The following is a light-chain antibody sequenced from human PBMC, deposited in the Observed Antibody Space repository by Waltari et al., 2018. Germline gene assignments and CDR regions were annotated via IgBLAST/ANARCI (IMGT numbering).Light chain of an antibody. J-gene: IGKJ1*01. CDR2: GAS. CDR1: QSLGTN. CDR3: QQYDISPWT. Sequence: ETVMTQSPATLSVSPGGRATLSCRASQSLGTNLAWYQQKPGQAPRLLISGASSRATGVPARFSGSGSGTDFTLTISSLQSEDFAVYYCQQYDISPWTFGQGTKVEIK. V-gene: IGKV3-15*01.